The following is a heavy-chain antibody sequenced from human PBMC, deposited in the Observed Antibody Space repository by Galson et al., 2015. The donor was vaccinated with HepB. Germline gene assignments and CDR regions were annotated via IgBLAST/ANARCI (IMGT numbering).Heavy chain of an antibody. V-gene: IGHV4-39*02. CDR3: ARASPDSGNYGLPDAFDI. D-gene: IGHD3-10*01. Sequence: IGHIYYNGNTYYNPSLKSRVTISVDTSKNQFSLKLSPVTAADTAVYYCARASPDSGNYGLPDAFDIWGQGTMVTVSS. CDR2: IYYNGNT. J-gene: IGHJ3*02.